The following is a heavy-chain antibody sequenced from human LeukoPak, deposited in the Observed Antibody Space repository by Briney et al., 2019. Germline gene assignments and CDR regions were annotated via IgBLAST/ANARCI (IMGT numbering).Heavy chain of an antibody. V-gene: IGHV4-34*01. CDR2: INHSGST. CDR1: GGSFSGYY. CDR3: ARGGIVATIWVLFDY. Sequence: SETLSLTCAVNGGSFSGYYWSWIRQPPGKGLEWIGEINHSGSTNYNPSLKSRVTISVDTSKNQFSLKLSSVTAADTAVYYCARGGIVATIWVLFDYWGQGTLVTVSS. D-gene: IGHD5-12*01. J-gene: IGHJ4*02.